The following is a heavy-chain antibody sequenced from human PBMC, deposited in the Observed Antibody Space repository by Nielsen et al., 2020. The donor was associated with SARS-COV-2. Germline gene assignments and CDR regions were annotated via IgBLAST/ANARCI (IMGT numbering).Heavy chain of an antibody. V-gene: IGHV4-59*13. CDR2: IYYSGNT. CDR1: GDSIRNSY. CDR3: ARDDDNWGSLAY. D-gene: IGHD7-27*01. Sequence: SQTLSLTCGVYGDSIRNSYWSWIRQSPGKGLEWIGYIYYSGNTNYNPSLKSRVTISVDTSKNQFSLKLSSVTAADTAVYYCARDDDNWGSLAYWGQGTLVTVSS. J-gene: IGHJ4*02.